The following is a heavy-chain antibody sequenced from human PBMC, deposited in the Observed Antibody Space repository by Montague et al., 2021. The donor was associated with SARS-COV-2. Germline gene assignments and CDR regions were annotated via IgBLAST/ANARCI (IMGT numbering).Heavy chain of an antibody. Sequence: SETLSLTCTVSGDSISRECSYWSWLPPPPGKGLKWFGEVNQSGGNTPYHPTLKGLVKISVDRSSTLMSLNLESVTAAGTAVYSCARVPLYFEGFDSWGQGILVAVSS. CDR3: ARVPLYFEGFDS. CDR2: VNQSGGNT. D-gene: IGHD3-9*01. J-gene: IGHJ4*02. V-gene: IGHV4-39*07. CDR1: GDSISRECSY.